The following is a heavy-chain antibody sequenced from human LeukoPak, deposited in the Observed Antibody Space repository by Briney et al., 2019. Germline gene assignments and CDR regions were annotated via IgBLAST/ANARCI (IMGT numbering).Heavy chain of an antibody. D-gene: IGHD2-21*02. CDR2: IIPIFGTA. CDR1: GGTFSSYA. Sequence: SVKVSCKASGGTFSSYAISWVRLAPGQGLEWMGRIIPIFGTANYAQKFQGRVTITTDESTSTAYMELSSLRSEDTAVYYCARDGSYCGGDCYRNWFGPWGQGTLVTVSS. CDR3: ARDGSYCGGDCYRNWFGP. V-gene: IGHV1-69*05. J-gene: IGHJ5*02.